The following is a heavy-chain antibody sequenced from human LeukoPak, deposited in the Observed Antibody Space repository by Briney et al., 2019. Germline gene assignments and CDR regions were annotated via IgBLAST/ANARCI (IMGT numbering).Heavy chain of an antibody. CDR2: TYYRSRWYN. V-gene: IGHV6-1*01. Sequence: SQTLSLTCAISGDSVSSKSVAWNWIRQSPSRGLEWLGRTYYRSRWYNDYAASVNSRIIINADTSKNQFFLQLNPVTPEDTAVYYCARVKWLDQINWFDTWGQGTLVTVSS. CDR1: GDSVSSKSVA. J-gene: IGHJ5*02. CDR3: ARVKWLDQINWFDT. D-gene: IGHD5-12*01.